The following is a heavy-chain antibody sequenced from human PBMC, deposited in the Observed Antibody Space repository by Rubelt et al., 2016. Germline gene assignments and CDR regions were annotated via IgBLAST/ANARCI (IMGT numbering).Heavy chain of an antibody. D-gene: IGHD2-2*01. CDR1: GGSISSTNYY. V-gene: IGHV4-39*01. Sequence: QVQVQESGPGLVKPSETLSLTCSVSGGSISSTNYYWAWIRQPPGKGLEWIASVYYGGSTFYNPSLKTRATISVDRSKNQCSLKGTSGTAADTAIYYCASFYCTTTSCYAGDWYFDLWGRGTLVTVSS. J-gene: IGHJ2*01. CDR3: ASFYCTTTSCYAGDWYFDL. CDR2: VYYGGST.